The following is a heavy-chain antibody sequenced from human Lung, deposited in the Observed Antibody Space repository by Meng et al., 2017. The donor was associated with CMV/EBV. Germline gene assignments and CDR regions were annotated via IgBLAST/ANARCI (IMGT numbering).Heavy chain of an antibody. CDR2: TRYDGSNK. J-gene: IGHJ4*02. CDR3: AKGKSVSRYFDWLFAVDY. V-gene: IGHV3-30*02. Sequence: SXAASGFTFSRYAMHWVRQAPGKGLEWVAFTRYDGSNKSYLDSVKGRFTISRDNSKNTLYLQMNSLRAEDTAFYYCAKGKSVSRYFDWLFAVDYXGQGXLVTVSS. D-gene: IGHD3-9*01. CDR1: GFTFSRYA.